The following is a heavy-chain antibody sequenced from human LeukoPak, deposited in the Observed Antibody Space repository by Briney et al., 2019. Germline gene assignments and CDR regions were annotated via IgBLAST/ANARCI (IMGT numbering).Heavy chain of an antibody. CDR1: GGSISSGGYY. CDR2: ICYSASS. J-gene: IGHJ6*04. D-gene: IGHD3-10*01. V-gene: IGHV4-31*03. Sequence: SETLSLTCTVSGGSISSGGYYWSWIRPHPGQGLEWIGYICYSASSYPNPSIKSRVTISLDTSKNQFSLKLSSVTAADTAVYYCARDRRRNYYGSGAHGAMDVWGKGTTVTVSS. CDR3: ARDRRRNYYGSGAHGAMDV.